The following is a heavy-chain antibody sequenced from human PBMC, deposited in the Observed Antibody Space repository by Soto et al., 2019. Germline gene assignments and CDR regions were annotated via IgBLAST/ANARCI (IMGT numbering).Heavy chain of an antibody. J-gene: IGHJ3*02. CDR2: IYYSGGT. CDR1: GGSISSSSYY. D-gene: IGHD6-13*01. V-gene: IGHV4-39*01. CDR3: ARHESIAAAPDAFDI. Sequence: PSETLSLTCTVSGGSISSSSYYWGWIRQPPGKGLEWIGSIYYSGGTYYNPSLKSRVTISADTSKNQFSLKLNSVTAADTAVYYCARHESIAAAPDAFDIWGQGTMVTVSS.